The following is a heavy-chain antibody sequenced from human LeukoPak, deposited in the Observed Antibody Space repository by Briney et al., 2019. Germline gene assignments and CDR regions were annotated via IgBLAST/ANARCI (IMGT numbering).Heavy chain of an antibody. D-gene: IGHD2-2*01. CDR2: INSDSGGT. Sequence: ASVKVSCKASGYTFTGYYIDWVRRAPGQGLEWMGWINSDSGGTNYAQKFQGRVTMTRDTSTSTAYMELSSLRSEDTAVYYCASGGKPAAAPQAHFDYWGQGTLITVSS. CDR3: ASGGKPAAAPQAHFDY. J-gene: IGHJ4*02. CDR1: GYTFTGYY. V-gene: IGHV1-2*02.